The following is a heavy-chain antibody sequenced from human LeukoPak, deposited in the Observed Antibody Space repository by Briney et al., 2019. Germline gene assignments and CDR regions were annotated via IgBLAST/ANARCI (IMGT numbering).Heavy chain of an antibody. V-gene: IGHV1-69*05. D-gene: IGHD5-24*01. CDR1: GGTFSGYA. Sequence: SVKVSCKASGGTFSGYAISWVRQAPGQGLEWMGGIIPIFGTANYAQKFQGRVTITTDESTSTAYMELSSLRSEDTAVYYCTQRWLQSPIDYWGQGTLVTVSS. J-gene: IGHJ4*02. CDR2: IIPIFGTA. CDR3: TQRWLQSPIDY.